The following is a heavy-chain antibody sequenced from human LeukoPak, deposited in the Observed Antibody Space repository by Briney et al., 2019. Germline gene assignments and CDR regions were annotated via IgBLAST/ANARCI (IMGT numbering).Heavy chain of an antibody. D-gene: IGHD5-12*01. CDR2: ISGSGGST. V-gene: IGHV3-23*01. CDR1: GFTFSSYA. J-gene: IGHJ4*02. CDR3: AKGGMVATYYFDY. Sequence: GGSLRLSCAASGFTFSSYAMSWVRQAPGKGLEWVSAISGSGGSTYYADSAKGRFTISRDNSKNTLYLRMNSLGAEDTAVYYCAKGGMVATYYFDYWGQGTLVTVSS.